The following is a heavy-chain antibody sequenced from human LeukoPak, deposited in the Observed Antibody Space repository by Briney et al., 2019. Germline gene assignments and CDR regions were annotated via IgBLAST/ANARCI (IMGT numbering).Heavy chain of an antibody. CDR3: ARGPHLGYDSSGYYPA. V-gene: IGHV3-48*04. J-gene: IGHJ4*02. D-gene: IGHD3-22*01. CDR2: IISSSSTI. CDR1: GFTFSSYS. Sequence: GGSLRLSCAASGFTFSSYSMNWVRQAPGKGLEWVSYIISSSSTIYYADSVKGRFTISRDNAKNSLYLQMNSLRAEDTAVYYCARGPHLGYDSSGYYPAWGQGTLVTVSS.